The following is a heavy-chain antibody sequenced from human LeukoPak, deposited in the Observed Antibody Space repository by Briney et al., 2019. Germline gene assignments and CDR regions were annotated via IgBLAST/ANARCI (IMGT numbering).Heavy chain of an antibody. J-gene: IGHJ4*02. V-gene: IGHV1-8*01. CDR3: ARGGWVYALRVDY. D-gene: IGHD2-8*01. CDR2: MNPNRGNT. CDR1: GYPFTSYD. Sequence: VASVKVSCKASGYPFTSYDINWVRQATGQGRGWRGWMNPNRGNTGYAQKFQGRVTMTRNTSISTAYMELSSLRSEDTAVYYCARGGWVYALRVDYWGQGTLVTVSS.